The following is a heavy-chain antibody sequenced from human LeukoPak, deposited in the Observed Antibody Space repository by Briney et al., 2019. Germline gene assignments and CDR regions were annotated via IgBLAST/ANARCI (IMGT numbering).Heavy chain of an antibody. J-gene: IGHJ4*02. CDR3: AKGHTSLAP. CDR2: IEQDGSEK. Sequence: GGSLRLSCAASGFSFTTSWMSWVRQAPGKGLEWVASIEQDGSEKYYVDSVKGRFTISRDNAKNSLFLQMNSLRAEDTAVYYCAKGHTSLAPGGQGALVSVSS. D-gene: IGHD5-18*01. V-gene: IGHV3-7*01. CDR1: GFSFTTSW.